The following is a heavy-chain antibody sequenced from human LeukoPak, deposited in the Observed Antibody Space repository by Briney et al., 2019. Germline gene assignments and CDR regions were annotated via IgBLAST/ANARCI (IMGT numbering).Heavy chain of an antibody. CDR3: ARDISRGYCSGGSCYFAY. J-gene: IGHJ4*02. CDR1: GFTFSSYA. Sequence: GRSLRLSCAASGFTFSSYAMPWVRQAPGKGLEWVAVISYDGSNKYYADSVKGRFTISRDNSKNTLYLQMNSLRAEDTAVYYCARDISRGYCSGGSCYFAYWGQGTLVTVSS. V-gene: IGHV3-30-3*01. CDR2: ISYDGSNK. D-gene: IGHD2-15*01.